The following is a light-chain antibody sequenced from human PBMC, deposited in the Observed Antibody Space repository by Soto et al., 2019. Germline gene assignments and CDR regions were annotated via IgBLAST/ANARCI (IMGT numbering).Light chain of an antibody. J-gene: IGLJ3*02. CDR2: DTS. CDR3: LLSYSGARWV. V-gene: IGLV7-46*01. CDR1: TGAVTSGHY. Sequence: VVTQEPSLTVSPGGTVTLTCGSSTGAVTSGHYPYWFQQKPGQAPRTLIYDTSNKHSWTPARFSGSLLGGKAALTLSGAQPEDEAEYYCLLSYSGARWVFGGGTKLTVL.